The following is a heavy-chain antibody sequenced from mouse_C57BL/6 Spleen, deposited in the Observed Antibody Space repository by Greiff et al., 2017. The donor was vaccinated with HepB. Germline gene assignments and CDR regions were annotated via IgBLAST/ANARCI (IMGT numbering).Heavy chain of an antibody. V-gene: IGHV7-3*01. CDR2: IRNKANGYTT. CDR1: GFTFTDYY. J-gene: IGHJ2*01. D-gene: IGHD2-10*02. Sequence: EVKLMESGGGLVQPGGSLSLSCAASGFTFTDYYMSWVRQPPGKALEWLGFIRNKANGYTTEYSASVKGRFTISRDNSQSILYLQMNALRAEDSATYYCARSGLDYFDYWGQGTTLTVSS. CDR3: ARSGLDYFDY.